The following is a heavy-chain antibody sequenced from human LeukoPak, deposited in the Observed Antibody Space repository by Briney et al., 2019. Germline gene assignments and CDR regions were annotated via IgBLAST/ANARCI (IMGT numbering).Heavy chain of an antibody. D-gene: IGHD1-26*01. Sequence: GGSPRLTCAASGFTFSSYEMNWVRQAPGKGLEWVSYISSSGSTIYYADSVKGRFTISRDNAKNSVYLQMNSLRAEDTALYYCARERGSYYLDAFDIWGQGTIVTVSS. J-gene: IGHJ3*02. V-gene: IGHV3-48*03. CDR1: GFTFSSYE. CDR2: ISSSGSTI. CDR3: ARERGSYYLDAFDI.